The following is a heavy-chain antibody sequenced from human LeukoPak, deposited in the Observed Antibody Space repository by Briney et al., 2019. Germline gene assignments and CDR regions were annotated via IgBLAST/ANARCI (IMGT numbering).Heavy chain of an antibody. CDR2: INPYSGGT. V-gene: IGHV1-2*02. D-gene: IGHD2-2*01. CDR3: VRDRTKYSSTSCPLDY. J-gene: IGHJ4*02. Sequence: ASVKVSCKASGYTFTGYYMHWVRQAPGQGLEWMGWINPYSGGTNYAQKFQGRVTMTRDTSISTAYMELSRLRSDDTAVYYCVRDRTKYSSTSCPLDYWGQGTLVTVSS. CDR1: GYTFTGYY.